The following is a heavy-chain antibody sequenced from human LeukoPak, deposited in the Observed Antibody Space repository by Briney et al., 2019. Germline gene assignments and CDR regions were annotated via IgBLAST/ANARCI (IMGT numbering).Heavy chain of an antibody. D-gene: IGHD3-16*01. V-gene: IGHV3-7*03. Sequence: GGSLRLSCTASGFTFSASWMSWVRQAPGKGLEWVANIKEDGNEKCYVDSVKGRFTISRDNAKNSLYLQMNSLRAEDTAVYYCVKDRLRCSYWGQGTLVTVSS. CDR3: VKDRLRCSY. J-gene: IGHJ4*02. CDR1: GFTFSASW. CDR2: IKEDGNEK.